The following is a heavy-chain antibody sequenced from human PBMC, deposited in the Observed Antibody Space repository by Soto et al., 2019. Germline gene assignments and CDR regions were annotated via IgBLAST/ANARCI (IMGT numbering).Heavy chain of an antibody. D-gene: IGHD3-22*01. CDR3: ARGWLPSPNLRFDP. V-gene: IGHV4-61*01. J-gene: IGHJ5*02. CDR1: GGSVSSRNYY. CDR2: LYYSGST. Sequence: SETLSLTCTVSGGSVSSRNYYWSWIRQPPGKGLEWIGYLYYSGSTNYNPSLKSRVTTSADASKNQFSLKLSSVTAADTAVYYCARGWLPSPNLRFDPWGQRIIDTLST.